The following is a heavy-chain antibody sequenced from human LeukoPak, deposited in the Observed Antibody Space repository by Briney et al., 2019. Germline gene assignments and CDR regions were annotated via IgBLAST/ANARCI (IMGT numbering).Heavy chain of an antibody. D-gene: IGHD3-10*01. CDR1: GYTFTSYY. V-gene: IGHV1-46*01. CDR3: ARATYGSGSYYIRNFDY. J-gene: IGHJ4*02. CDR2: INPSGGST. Sequence: ASVKVSCKASGYTFTSYYMHWVRQAPGQGLEWMGIINPSGGSTSYAQKFQGRVTMTRDTSTSTVYMELSSLRSEDTAVYYCARATYGSGSYYIRNFDYWGQGTLVTVSS.